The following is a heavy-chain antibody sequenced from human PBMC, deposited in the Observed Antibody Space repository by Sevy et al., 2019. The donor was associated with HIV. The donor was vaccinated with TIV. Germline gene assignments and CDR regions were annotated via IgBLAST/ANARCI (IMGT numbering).Heavy chain of an antibody. CDR3: ARVDVRGVIITSDTNYYYGMDV. J-gene: IGHJ6*02. CDR1: GFTFSSYW. D-gene: IGHD3-10*01. CDR2: INSDGSST. Sequence: GGSLRLSCAASGFTFSSYWMHWVRQAPGKGLVWVSHINSDGSSTSYADSVKGRFTISRDNAKNTLYLQMNSLRAEDTAVYYCARVDVRGVIITSDTNYYYGMDVWGQGTTVTVSS. V-gene: IGHV3-74*01.